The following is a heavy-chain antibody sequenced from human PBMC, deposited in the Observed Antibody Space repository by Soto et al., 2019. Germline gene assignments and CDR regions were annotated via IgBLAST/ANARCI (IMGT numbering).Heavy chain of an antibody. D-gene: IGHD3-22*01. V-gene: IGHV3-66*01. Sequence: GGSLRLSCAASGFTVSSNYMSWVRQAPGKGLEWVSVIYSGGSTYYADSVKGRFTIPRANSKNTLYLQMNSLRAEDTAVYYCARDLNTSGYYTYYYYGMDVWGQGTTVTVSS. CDR2: IYSGGST. CDR3: ARDLNTSGYYTYYYYGMDV. J-gene: IGHJ6*02. CDR1: GFTVSSNY.